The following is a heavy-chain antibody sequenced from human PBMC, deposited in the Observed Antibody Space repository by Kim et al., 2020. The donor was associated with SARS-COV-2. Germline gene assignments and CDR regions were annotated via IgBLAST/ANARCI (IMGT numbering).Heavy chain of an antibody. V-gene: IGHV1-69*13. CDR1: GGTFSSYA. Sequence: SVKVSCKASGGTFSSYAISGVRQAPGQGLEWMGGIIPIFGTANYAQKFQGRVTITADESTSTAYMELSSLRSEDTAVYYCASPELRYFDPPGLYYYYYGMDVWGQGTTVTVSS. D-gene: IGHD3-9*01. J-gene: IGHJ6*02. CDR3: ASPELRYFDPPGLYYYYYGMDV. CDR2: IIPIFGTA.